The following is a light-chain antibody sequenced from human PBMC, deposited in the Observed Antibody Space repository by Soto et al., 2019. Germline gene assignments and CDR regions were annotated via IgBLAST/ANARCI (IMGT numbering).Light chain of an antibody. V-gene: IGLV1-51*02. J-gene: IGLJ2*01. Sequence: QSVLTQPPSVSAAPGQKVTISCSGSSSNIGNNYVSWYQQLPGTATKLLIYENNKRPSGIPDRFSGSKSGTSATLGITGLQTGDEADYYCGTWDSSRSAVVFGGGTKVTVL. CDR2: ENN. CDR1: SSNIGNNY. CDR3: GTWDSSRSAVV.